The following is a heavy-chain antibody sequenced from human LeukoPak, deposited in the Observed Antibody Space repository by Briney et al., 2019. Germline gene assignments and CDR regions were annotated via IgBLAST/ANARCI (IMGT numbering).Heavy chain of an antibody. CDR1: GGSISSSSYY. CDR3: ARQVRFLEWLLYWFDP. J-gene: IGHJ5*02. V-gene: IGHV4-39*01. Sequence: PSETLSLTCTVSGGSISSSSYYWGWIRQPPGKGLEWIGSIYYSGSTYYNPSLKSRVTISVDASKNQFSLKRSSVTAADTAVYYCARQVRFLEWLLYWFDPWGQGTLVTVSS. D-gene: IGHD3-3*01. CDR2: IYYSGST.